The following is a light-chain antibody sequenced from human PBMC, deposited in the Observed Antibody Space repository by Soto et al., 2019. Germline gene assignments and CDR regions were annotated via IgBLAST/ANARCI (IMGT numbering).Light chain of an antibody. CDR2: GAS. Sequence: EIVRTQSPATLSVSPGARATLSCRASQSVSSYLAWYQQRPGQPPRLLIYGASTRATGIPARFSGSGSGTEFSLTISSLQSEDFAVYFCQQYNTWPPKYTFGQGTKVEI. J-gene: IGKJ2*01. CDR3: QQYNTWPPKYT. V-gene: IGKV3-15*01. CDR1: QSVSSY.